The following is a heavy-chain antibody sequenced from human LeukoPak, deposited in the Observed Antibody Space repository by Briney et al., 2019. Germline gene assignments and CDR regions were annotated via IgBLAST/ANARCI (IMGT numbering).Heavy chain of an antibody. CDR2: ISAYNGNA. CDR1: GYTFTSYG. Sequence: EASAKLSCTASGYTFTSYGISGVGQAPGQGREWMGWISAYNGNANNAQKLQGRVTMTTDTSTSTAYRELRSLSSDVPAVYYCARGVSGWYFLWGEGTLVTLSS. CDR3: ARGVSGWYFL. J-gene: IGHJ4*02. V-gene: IGHV1-18*04. D-gene: IGHD6-19*01.